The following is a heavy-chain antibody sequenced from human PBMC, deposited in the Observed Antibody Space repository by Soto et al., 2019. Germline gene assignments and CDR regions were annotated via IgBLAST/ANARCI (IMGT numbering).Heavy chain of an antibody. Sequence: QVQLVQSGAEVKKPGSSVKVSCKASGGTFSSYTISWVRQAPGQGLEWMGRIIPILGIANYAQKFQGRVTIHEDKPTRTAYMELSSLRSEDTAVYYCARFGPYYSSNNYTPPLCGQGTLVTFSS. J-gene: IGHJ4*02. CDR1: GGTFSSYT. D-gene: IGHD2-2*01. V-gene: IGHV1-69*02. CDR3: ARFGPYYSSNNYTPPL. CDR2: IIPILGIA.